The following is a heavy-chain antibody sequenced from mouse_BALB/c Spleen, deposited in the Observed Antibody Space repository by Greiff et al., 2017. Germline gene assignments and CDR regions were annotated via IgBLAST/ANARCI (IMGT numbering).Heavy chain of an antibody. J-gene: IGHJ2*01. CDR3: ARDSSGYYFDY. CDR2: ISSGGSYT. CDR1: GFTFSSYA. V-gene: IGHV5-9-4*01. Sequence: EVMLVESGGGLVKPGGSLKLSCAASGFTFSSYAMSWVRQSPEKRLEWVAEISSGGSYTYYPDTVTGRFTISRDNAKNTLYLEMSSLRSEDTAMYYCARDSSGYYFDYWGQGTTLTVSS. D-gene: IGHD3-1*01.